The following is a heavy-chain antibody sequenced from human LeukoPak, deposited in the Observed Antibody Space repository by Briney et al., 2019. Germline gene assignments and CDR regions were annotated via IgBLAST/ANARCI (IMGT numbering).Heavy chain of an antibody. CDR3: ARVGAVYYDSSAFDY. Sequence: GGSLRLSCAASGFTVSSNYMSWVRQAPGKGLEWVSVIYSGGSTYYADSVKGRFTISRDDSKNTLYLQMNSLRAEDTAVYYCARVGAVYYDSSAFDYWGQGTLVTVSS. J-gene: IGHJ4*02. CDR1: GFTVSSNY. CDR2: IYSGGST. D-gene: IGHD3-22*01. V-gene: IGHV3-53*01.